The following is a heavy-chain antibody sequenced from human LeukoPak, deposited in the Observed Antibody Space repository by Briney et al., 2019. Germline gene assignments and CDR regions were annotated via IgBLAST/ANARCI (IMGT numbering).Heavy chain of an antibody. V-gene: IGHV4-61*02. CDR3: ARVGYYDSSYFDY. CDR1: GGSISSGSYY. CDR2: IYTSGST. Sequence: SETLSLTCTVSGGSISSGSYYWSWIRQPAGKGLEWIGRIYTSGSTNYNPSLKSRVTISVDTSKNQFSLKLSSVTAADTAVYYCARVGYYDSSYFDYWGQGTLVTVSS. D-gene: IGHD3-22*01. J-gene: IGHJ4*02.